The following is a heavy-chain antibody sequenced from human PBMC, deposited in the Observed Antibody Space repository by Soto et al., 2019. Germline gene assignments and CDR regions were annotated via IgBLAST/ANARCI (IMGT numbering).Heavy chain of an antibody. V-gene: IGHV4-39*01. J-gene: IGHJ6*02. CDR2: IYYSGST. Sequence: SETLSLTFPAYGVAIRSSSYSWPWLRPPPGKGLEWIGSIYYSGSTYYNPSLKSRVTISVDTSKNQFSLKLSSVTAADTAVYYCARSADDFWSGYYHYYGMDVWGQGTTVT. D-gene: IGHD3-3*01. CDR1: GVAIRSSSYS. CDR3: ARSADDFWSGYYHYYGMDV.